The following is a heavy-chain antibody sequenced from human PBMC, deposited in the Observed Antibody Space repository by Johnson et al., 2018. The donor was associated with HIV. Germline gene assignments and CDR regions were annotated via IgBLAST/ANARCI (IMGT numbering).Heavy chain of an antibody. J-gene: IGHJ3*02. CDR1: AFTVSSNY. CDR3: ARVGQQSNSFDI. Sequence: VQLVESGGGLVQPGGSLRLSCAASAFTVSSNYMNWVRQAPGKGLEWVGRTRNKANSYTTEYAASVKGRFTISRDDSKNSLYLQMNSLKTEDTAVYYCARVGQQSNSFDIWGQGTMVTVSS. V-gene: IGHV3-72*01. D-gene: IGHD6-13*01. CDR2: TRNKANSYTT.